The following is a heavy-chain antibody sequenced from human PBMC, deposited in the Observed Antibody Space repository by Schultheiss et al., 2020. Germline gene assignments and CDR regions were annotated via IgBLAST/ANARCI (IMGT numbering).Heavy chain of an antibody. CDR1: GFTFDDYA. CDR3: AKASDYDILTGPVDY. J-gene: IGHJ4*02. CDR2: ISWNSGSI. Sequence: GGSLRLSCAASGFTFDDYAMHWVRQVPGKGLEWVSGISWNSGSIGYADSVKGRFTISRDNAKNSLYLQMNSLRAEDTALYYCAKASDYDILTGPVDYWGQGTLVTVSS. D-gene: IGHD3-9*01. V-gene: IGHV3-9*01.